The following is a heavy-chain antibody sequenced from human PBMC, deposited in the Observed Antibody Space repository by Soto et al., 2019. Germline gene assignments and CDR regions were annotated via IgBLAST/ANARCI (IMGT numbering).Heavy chain of an antibody. Sequence: SETLSLTCAVSGVSISSGNWWTWVRQSPQRGLEYIGEIFHDGTANYYPSFERRVAISVGTSKNQFSLKLTTVTAADTAIYFCARLVYDTRLNYMYFDFWGQGTLVTVSS. CDR2: IFHDGTA. CDR1: GVSISSGNW. D-gene: IGHD3-10*01. CDR3: ARLVYDTRLNYMYFDF. J-gene: IGHJ4*02. V-gene: IGHV4-4*02.